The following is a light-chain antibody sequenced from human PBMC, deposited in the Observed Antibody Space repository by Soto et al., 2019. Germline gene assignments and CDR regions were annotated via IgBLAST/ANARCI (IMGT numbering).Light chain of an antibody. CDR2: GAS. CDR3: QQYNNWPPWT. V-gene: IGKV3-15*01. CDR1: QSVSSN. Sequence: EIVMTQSPATLSVSPGEGATLSCSASQSVSSNLAWYQQKPGQAPRLLIYGASTRATGIPARFSGSGSGTEFTLTISSLQSEDFAVYYCQQYNNWPPWTFGQGTKVDIK. J-gene: IGKJ1*01.